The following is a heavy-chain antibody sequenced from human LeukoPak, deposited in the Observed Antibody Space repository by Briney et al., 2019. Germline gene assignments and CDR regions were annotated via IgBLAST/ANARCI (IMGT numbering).Heavy chain of an antibody. V-gene: IGHV3-23*01. CDR2: ISGSGGST. Sequence: PGGSLRLSCAASGFTFSSYAMSLVRQAPGKGLEWVSAISGSGGSTYYADSVKGRFTISRDNSKNTLYLQMNSLRAEDTAVYYCAKDTRTMIVVVTPNDAFDIWGQGTMVTVSS. CDR3: AKDTRTMIVVVTPNDAFDI. CDR1: GFTFSSYA. D-gene: IGHD3-22*01. J-gene: IGHJ3*02.